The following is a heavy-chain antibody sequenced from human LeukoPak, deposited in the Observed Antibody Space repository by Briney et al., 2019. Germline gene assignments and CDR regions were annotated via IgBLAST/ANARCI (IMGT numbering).Heavy chain of an antibody. D-gene: IGHD6-19*01. J-gene: IGHJ4*02. CDR1: GFTFSSYS. V-gene: IGHV3-30-3*01. Sequence: GGSLRLSCAASGFTFSSYSMHWVRQAPGKGLEWVGVISSDGNNKYFADSVRGRFTISRDNSENTLYLQMNSLRAEDTAVYYCARGNGYSSGWYGAFYNNGDYWGQGTLVTVSS. CDR3: ARGNGYSSGWYGAFYNNGDY. CDR2: ISSDGNNK.